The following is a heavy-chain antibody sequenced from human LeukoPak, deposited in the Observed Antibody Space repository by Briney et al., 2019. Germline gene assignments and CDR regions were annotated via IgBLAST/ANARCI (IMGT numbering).Heavy chain of an antibody. V-gene: IGHV1-69*02. Sequence: GASVKVSCKASGYAFTGYYVHWVRQAPGQGLEWMGRIIPILGIANYAQKFQGRVTITADKSTSTAYMELSSLRSEDTAVYYCASTGIAVAGAYFDYWGQGTLVTVSS. CDR2: IIPILGIA. CDR3: ASTGIAVAGAYFDY. J-gene: IGHJ4*02. D-gene: IGHD6-19*01. CDR1: GYAFTGYY.